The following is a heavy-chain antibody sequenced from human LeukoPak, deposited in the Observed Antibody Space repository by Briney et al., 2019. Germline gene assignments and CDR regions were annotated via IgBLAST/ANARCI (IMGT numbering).Heavy chain of an antibody. V-gene: IGHV3-48*01. CDR2: ISSSSSTI. CDR1: GFTFSSYS. CDR3: ARDRGFWFDP. J-gene: IGHJ5*02. Sequence: GGSLRLSCAASGFTFSSYSMNWVRQAPGKRLEWVSYISSSSSTIYYADSVKGRFTISRDNAKNSLYLQMNSLRAEDTAVYYCARDRGFWFDPWGQGTLVTVSS.